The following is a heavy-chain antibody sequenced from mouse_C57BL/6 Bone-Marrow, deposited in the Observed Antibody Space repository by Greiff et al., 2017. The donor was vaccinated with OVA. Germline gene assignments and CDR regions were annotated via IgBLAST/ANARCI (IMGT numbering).Heavy chain of an antibody. J-gene: IGHJ4*01. Sequence: QVQLQQPGAELVKPGASVKVSCKASGYTFTSYWMHWVKQRPGQGLEWIGRIHPSDSDTNYNQKFKGKATLTVDKSSSTAYMQLSSLTSEDSAVDYCAIRQSKFYAMDYWGQGTSVTVSS. V-gene: IGHV1-74*01. CDR3: AIRQSKFYAMDY. D-gene: IGHD2-5*01. CDR2: IHPSDSDT. CDR1: GYTFTSYW.